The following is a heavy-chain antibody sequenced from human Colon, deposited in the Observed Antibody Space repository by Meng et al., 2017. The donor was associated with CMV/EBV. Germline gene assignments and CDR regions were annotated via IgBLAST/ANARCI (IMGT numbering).Heavy chain of an antibody. CDR3: VRDGFAAAFFDY. V-gene: IGHV3-48*03. CDR1: GFTFSSYD. D-gene: IGHD2-2*01. J-gene: IGHJ4*02. Sequence: GGSLRLSCAASGFTFSSYDFNWVRQAPGKGLEWISYISSSGSTIFYADSVKGRFTISRDNAKNSLFLQMNSLRAEDTALYYCVRDGFAAAFFDYWGQGTVVTVSS. CDR2: ISSSGSTI.